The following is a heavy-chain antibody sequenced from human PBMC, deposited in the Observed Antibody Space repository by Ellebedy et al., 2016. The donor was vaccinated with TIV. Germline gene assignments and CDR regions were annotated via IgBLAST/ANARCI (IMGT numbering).Heavy chain of an antibody. CDR3: ARGFPAAWELAGA. J-gene: IGHJ4*02. V-gene: IGHV4-34*01. CDR2: VTHTGGT. Sequence: SETLSLXCAVSGAPSGNYFWSWIRQPPGKGLEWIGEVTHTGGTNYNPSLESLVTMSLDTSENQFSLKLNSVTAADTAVYYCARGFPAAWELAGAWGQGTLVTVSA. D-gene: IGHD6-19*01. CDR1: GAPSGNYF.